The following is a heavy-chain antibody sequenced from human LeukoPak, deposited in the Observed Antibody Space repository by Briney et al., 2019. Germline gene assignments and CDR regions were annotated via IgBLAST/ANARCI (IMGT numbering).Heavy chain of an antibody. CDR1: GYSISSGYY. CDR2: IYHSGST. Sequence: PSETLSLTCTVSGYSISSGYYWGWIRQPPGKGLEWIGSIYHSGSTYYNPSLKSRVTISVDTSKNQFSLKLSSVTAADTAVYYCARGRYSSSWYGPLRGFDYWGQGTLVTVSS. V-gene: IGHV4-38-2*02. J-gene: IGHJ4*02. D-gene: IGHD6-13*01. CDR3: ARGRYSSSWYGPLRGFDY.